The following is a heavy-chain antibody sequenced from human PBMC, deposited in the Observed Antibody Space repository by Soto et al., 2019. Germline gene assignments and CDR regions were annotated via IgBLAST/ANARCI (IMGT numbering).Heavy chain of an antibody. CDR2: IDWDDDK. Sequence: SGPTLVNPTQTLTLTCTFSGFSLSTSGMCVSWIRQPPGKALEWLARIDWDDDKYYSTSLKTRLTISKDTSKNQVVLTMTNMDPVDTATYYCARMRLTSYYRQSATLDYWGQGTLVTVSS. CDR3: ARMRLTSYYRQSATLDY. J-gene: IGHJ4*02. D-gene: IGHD3-9*01. V-gene: IGHV2-70*11. CDR1: GFSLSTSGMC.